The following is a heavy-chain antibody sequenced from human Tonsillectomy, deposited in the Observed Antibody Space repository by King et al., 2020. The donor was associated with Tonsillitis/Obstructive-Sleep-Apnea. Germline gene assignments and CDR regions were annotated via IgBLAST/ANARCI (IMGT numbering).Heavy chain of an antibody. CDR2: IYPGDSDT. D-gene: IGHD2-15*01. CDR1: GYSFTSYW. V-gene: IGHV5-51*01. CDR3: ARHPIVVVVAATRNAFDI. J-gene: IGHJ3*02. Sequence: QLVQSGAEVKKPGESLKISCKGSGYSFTSYWIGWVRQMPGKGLEWMGIIYPGDSDTRYSPSFQGQVTLSADKSISTAYLQWSSLKASDTAMYYCARHPIVVVVAATRNAFDIWGQGTMVTVSS.